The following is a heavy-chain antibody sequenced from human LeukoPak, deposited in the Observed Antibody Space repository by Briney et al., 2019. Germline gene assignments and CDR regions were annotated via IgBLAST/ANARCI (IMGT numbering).Heavy chain of an antibody. V-gene: IGHV1-18*01. Sequence: ASVKVSCKASGYTFTSYGIGWVRQAPGQGLEWMGWISAYNGNTNYAQKLQVRVTMTTDTSTSTAYMELRSLRSDDTAVYYCARDRCSSTSCYSSGVDYWGQGTLVTVSS. CDR2: ISAYNGNT. CDR1: GYTFTSYG. D-gene: IGHD2-2*02. CDR3: ARDRCSSTSCYSSGVDY. J-gene: IGHJ4*02.